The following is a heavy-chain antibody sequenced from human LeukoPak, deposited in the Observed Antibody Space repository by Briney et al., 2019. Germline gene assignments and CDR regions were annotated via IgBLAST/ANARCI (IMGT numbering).Heavy chain of an antibody. CDR3: AMGYCSSTSCRTNWFDP. CDR1: GGPFSGYY. J-gene: IGHJ5*02. V-gene: IGHV4-34*01. Sequence: PSETLSLTCAVYGGPFSGYYWSWIRQSPGKGLEWIGEINQSGSTTYKPSLKGRVTISVDTSKTQFSLKLSSVTAADTAVYYCAMGYCSSTSCRTNWFDPWGQGTLVTVSS. D-gene: IGHD2-2*01. CDR2: INQSGST.